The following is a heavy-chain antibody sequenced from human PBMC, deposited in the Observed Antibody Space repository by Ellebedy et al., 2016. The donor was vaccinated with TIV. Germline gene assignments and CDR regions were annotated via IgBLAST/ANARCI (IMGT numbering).Heavy chain of an antibody. CDR3: ARDGKQWRGYSYGYFDY. V-gene: IGHV3-30*03. J-gene: IGHJ4*02. Sequence: GGSLRLSCAASGFTFSSYGMHWVRQAPGKGLEWVAVISYDGSNKYYADSVKGRFTISRDNSKNTLYLQMNSLRAEDTAVYYCARDGKQWRGYSYGYFDYWGQGTLVTVSS. CDR2: ISYDGSNK. CDR1: GFTFSSYG. D-gene: IGHD5-18*01.